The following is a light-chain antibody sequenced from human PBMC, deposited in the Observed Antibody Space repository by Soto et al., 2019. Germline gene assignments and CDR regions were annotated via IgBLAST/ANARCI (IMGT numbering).Light chain of an antibody. CDR1: QSVSSSY. CDR3: HLYGISPPVT. Sequence: EIVLTQSPGTLSLSPGERATLSCRAIQSVSSSYLAWYQHKFGQAPRLLIYGASSRATGIPDRFSGSGSGADFTLTISRLEPEDFAVYYCHLYGISPPVTFGQGTRLEIK. J-gene: IGKJ5*01. V-gene: IGKV3-20*01. CDR2: GAS.